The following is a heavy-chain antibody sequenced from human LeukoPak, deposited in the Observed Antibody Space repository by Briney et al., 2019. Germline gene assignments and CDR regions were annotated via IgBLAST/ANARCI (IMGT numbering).Heavy chain of an antibody. CDR1: GFXFSDYW. Sequence: PGGSLRLSCAASGFXFSDYWIHWVRQAPGKGLVWVSLVKSDGSSTSHADSVKGRFTISRDNAKNTLYLQMNSLRAEDTAVYYCARDRSYGLDVWGQGTTVTVSS. CDR2: VKSDGSST. CDR3: ARDRSYGLDV. J-gene: IGHJ6*02. V-gene: IGHV3-74*01.